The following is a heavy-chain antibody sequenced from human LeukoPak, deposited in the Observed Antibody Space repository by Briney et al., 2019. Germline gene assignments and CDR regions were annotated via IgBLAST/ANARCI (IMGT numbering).Heavy chain of an antibody. D-gene: IGHD2-2*01. J-gene: IGHJ4*02. V-gene: IGHV1-2*02. CDR1: GYTFTGYD. Sequence: ASVKVSCKASGYTFTGYDMHWVRQAPGQGLEWMGWINPNSGGTNYAQKFQGRVTMTRDTSISTAYMELSRLRSDDTAVYYCVQRVPAAMYVDYWGQGTLVTVSS. CDR3: VQRVPAAMYVDY. CDR2: INPNSGGT.